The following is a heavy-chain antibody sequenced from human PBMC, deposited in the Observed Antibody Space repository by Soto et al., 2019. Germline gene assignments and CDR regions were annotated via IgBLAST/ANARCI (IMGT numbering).Heavy chain of an antibody. D-gene: IGHD3-10*01. CDR3: ARVLYGSYFDY. CDR2: IYYSGST. Sequence: PSETLSLTCAVSGGSISSSYYWSWIRQPPGKGLEWIGYIYYSGSTYYNPSLKSRVTISVDTSKNQFSLKLSSVTAADTAVYYCARVLYGSYFDYWGQGTLVTVSS. J-gene: IGHJ4*02. V-gene: IGHV4-31*11. CDR1: GGSISSSYY.